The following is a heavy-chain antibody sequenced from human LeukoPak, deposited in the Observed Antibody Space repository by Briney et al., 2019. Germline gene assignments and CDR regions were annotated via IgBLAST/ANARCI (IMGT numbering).Heavy chain of an antibody. J-gene: IGHJ4*02. CDR2: ISSSSSTI. CDR1: GFTFSSYS. V-gene: IGHV3-48*01. D-gene: IGHD3-10*01. CDR3: AKKKDYYGSGSPFDY. Sequence: PGGSLRLSCAASGFTFSSYSMNWVRQAPGKGLEWVSYISSSSSTIYYADSVKGRFTISRDNSKNTLYLQMNSLRAEDTAVYYCAKKKDYYGSGSPFDYWGQGTLVTVSS.